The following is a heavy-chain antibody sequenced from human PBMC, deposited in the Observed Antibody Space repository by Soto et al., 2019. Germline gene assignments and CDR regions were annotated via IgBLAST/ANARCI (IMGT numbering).Heavy chain of an antibody. J-gene: IGHJ4*02. V-gene: IGHV3-48*02. D-gene: IGHD3-3*01. Sequence: PGGSLRLSCAASGFTFSSYSMNWVRQAPGKGLEWVSYISSSSSTIYYADSVKGRFTISRDNAKNSLYLQMNSLRDEDTAVYYCARDSDYDFWSGYPDEEQYYFDYWGQGTLVTVSS. CDR1: GFTFSSYS. CDR3: ARDSDYDFWSGYPDEEQYYFDY. CDR2: ISSSSSTI.